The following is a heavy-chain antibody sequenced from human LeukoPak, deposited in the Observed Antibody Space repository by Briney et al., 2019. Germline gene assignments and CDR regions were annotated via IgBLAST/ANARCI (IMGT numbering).Heavy chain of an antibody. J-gene: IGHJ4*02. V-gene: IGHV3-23*01. CDR2: ISGSGGRP. CDR3: ARHPEPGYCSSTSCHESYFDY. CDR1: GFTFNNYA. Sequence: PGGSLRLSCAASGFTFNNYAMSWVRQAPGKGLEWVSAISGSGGRPYYADSVKGRFTISRDNSKNTLYLQMNSLRAEDTAVYYCARHPEPGYCSSTSCHESYFDYWGQGTLVTVSS. D-gene: IGHD2-2*01.